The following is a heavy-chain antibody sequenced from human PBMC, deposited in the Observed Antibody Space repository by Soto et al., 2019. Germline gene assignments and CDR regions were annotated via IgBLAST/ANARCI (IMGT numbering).Heavy chain of an antibody. D-gene: IGHD3-10*01. V-gene: IGHV3-23*01. CDR2: IRGSGGNT. CDR1: GFTFSSYA. J-gene: IGHJ4*02. Sequence: EVQLLESGGGLVQPGGSLRLSCAASGFTFSSYAMSWVRQAPGKGLEWVSAIRGSGGNTYYADSVKGRFTIPRDNSRNTLYLQMNSLRAEDTAVYYCAKVQSYGSGSYYNHFDYWGQGTLVTVSS. CDR3: AKVQSYGSGSYYNHFDY.